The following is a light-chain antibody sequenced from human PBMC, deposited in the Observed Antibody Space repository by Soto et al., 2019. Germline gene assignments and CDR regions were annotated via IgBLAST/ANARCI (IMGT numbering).Light chain of an antibody. Sequence: EIMMTQSPLSRPVTLGESASISCRSSRSLLHSNGHNYLDWYLQKPGQSPQLLIYLGSNRASGVPDRFSGSGSGTDFTLKISRVEAEDVGVYYCMQALQTPPYTFGQGTKLEIK. CDR1: RSLLHSNGHNY. V-gene: IGKV2-28*01. CDR3: MQALQTPPYT. CDR2: LGS. J-gene: IGKJ2*01.